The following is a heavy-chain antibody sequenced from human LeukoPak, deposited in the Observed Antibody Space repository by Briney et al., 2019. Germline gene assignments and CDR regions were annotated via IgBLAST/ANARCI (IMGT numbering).Heavy chain of an antibody. Sequence: GGSLRLSCAASGFTFSSYGMHWVRQAPGKGLEWVAGIWYDGSNKYYADSVKGRFTISRDNSKNTLYLQMNSLRAEDTAVYYCARGAFCSGGVCPAAFDYWGHGILVTVSS. V-gene: IGHV3-33*01. J-gene: IGHJ4*01. CDR1: GFTFSSYG. CDR2: IWYDGSNK. CDR3: ARGAFCSGGVCPAAFDY. D-gene: IGHD2-8*02.